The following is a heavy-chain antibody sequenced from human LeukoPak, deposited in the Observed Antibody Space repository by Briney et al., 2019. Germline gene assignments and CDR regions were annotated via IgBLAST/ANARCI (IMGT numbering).Heavy chain of an antibody. V-gene: IGHV3-9*01. Sequence: GGSLRLSCAASGFTFDDYAMHWVRQAPGKGLEWVSGISWNSGSIGYADSVKGRFTISRGNAKNSLYLQMNSLRAEDTALYYCAKDNYYDSSGYLDYWGQGTLVTVSS. D-gene: IGHD3-22*01. J-gene: IGHJ4*02. CDR3: AKDNYYDSSGYLDY. CDR1: GFTFDDYA. CDR2: ISWNSGSI.